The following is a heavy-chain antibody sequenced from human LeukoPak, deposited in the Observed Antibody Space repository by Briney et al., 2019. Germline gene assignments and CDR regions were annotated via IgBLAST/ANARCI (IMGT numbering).Heavy chain of an antibody. CDR1: GYTFTSYY. Sequence: ASVNVSCKASGYTFTSYYMHWVRQAPGQGLEWMGIINPSGGSTSYAQKFQGRVTMTRDTSTSTVYMELSSLRSEDTAVYYCARGTAGYYYDSSGFLSWGQGTLVTVSS. CDR3: ARGTAGYYYDSSGFLS. J-gene: IGHJ4*02. D-gene: IGHD3-22*01. V-gene: IGHV1-46*01. CDR2: INPSGGST.